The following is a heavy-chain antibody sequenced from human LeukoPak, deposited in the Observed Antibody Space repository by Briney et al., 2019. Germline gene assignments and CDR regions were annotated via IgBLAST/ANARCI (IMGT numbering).Heavy chain of an antibody. CDR2: IRGSDGST. V-gene: IGHV3-23*01. Sequence: PGGSLRLSCVASGFTFSSDAQNWVRQAPGKGLEWVSSIRGSDGSTYYADSVRGRFTISRDTSKNTLYLQMNNLRAEDTAVYYCAILRGYYGSYWGQGTLVTVSS. CDR1: GFTFSSDA. CDR3: AILRGYYGSY. D-gene: IGHD3-10*01. J-gene: IGHJ4*02.